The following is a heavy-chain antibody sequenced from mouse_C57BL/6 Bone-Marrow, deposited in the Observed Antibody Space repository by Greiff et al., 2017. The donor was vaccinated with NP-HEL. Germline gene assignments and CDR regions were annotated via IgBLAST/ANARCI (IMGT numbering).Heavy chain of an antibody. D-gene: IGHD2-1*01. J-gene: IGHJ4*01. V-gene: IGHV1-62-2*01. CDR1: GYTFTEYT. Sequence: VQLQQSGAELVKPGASVKLSCKASGYTFTEYTIHWVKQRSGQGLEWIGWFYPGSGSIKYNEKFKDKATLTADKSSSTVYMELSRLTSEDSAVYFCARHEEGYGNYESYYAMDYWGQGTSVTVSS. CDR2: FYPGSGSI. CDR3: ARHEEGYGNYESYYAMDY.